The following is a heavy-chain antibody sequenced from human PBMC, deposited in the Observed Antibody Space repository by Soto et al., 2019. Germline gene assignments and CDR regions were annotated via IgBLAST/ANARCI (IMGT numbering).Heavy chain of an antibody. CDR3: ARLVDDSSGYYFDY. J-gene: IGHJ4*02. CDR2: IYYSGST. D-gene: IGHD3-22*01. Sequence: QLQLQESGPGLVKPSETLSLTCTVSRGSISTSSYYWGWIRQTPGKGLEWIGSIYYSGSTYSNPSLQIRVTVSLHTSTTQFSLKLSSVTAADTAVYYCARLVDDSSGYYFDYWGQGTLVTVSS. V-gene: IGHV4-39*01. CDR1: RGSISTSSYY.